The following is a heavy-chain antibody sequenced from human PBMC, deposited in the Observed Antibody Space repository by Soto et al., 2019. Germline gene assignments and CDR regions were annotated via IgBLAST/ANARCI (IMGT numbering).Heavy chain of an antibody. V-gene: IGHV3-9*01. Sequence: PGGSLRLSCAASGFTFDDYAMHWVRQAPGKGLEWVSGISWNSGSIGYADSVKGRFTISRDNAKNSLYLQMNSLRAEDTALYYCAKAIVEYSSSCPDYWGQGTLVTVSS. CDR1: GFTFDDYA. CDR3: AKAIVEYSSSCPDY. J-gene: IGHJ4*02. D-gene: IGHD6-6*01. CDR2: ISWNSGSI.